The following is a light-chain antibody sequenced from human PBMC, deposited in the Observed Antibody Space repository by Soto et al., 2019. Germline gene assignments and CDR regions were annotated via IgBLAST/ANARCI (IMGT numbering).Light chain of an antibody. CDR2: RVY. CDR1: SSDVGGYNY. CDR3: SSYTRTTTFVV. J-gene: IGLJ3*02. Sequence: QSALTQPASVSGSLGQWITISCTGTSSDVGGYNYVSWYQHHPGKAPKLIIYRVYSRPSGVSNRFSGSKFGNTASLTISGLQAEDEADYYCSSYTRTTTFVVFGGGTKVTVL. V-gene: IGLV2-14*01.